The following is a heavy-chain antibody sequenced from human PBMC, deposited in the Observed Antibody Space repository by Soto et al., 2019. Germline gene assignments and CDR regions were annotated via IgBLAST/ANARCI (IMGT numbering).Heavy chain of an antibody. CDR2: IYHSGTT. D-gene: IGHD3-10*01. CDR1: GASISSGGYC. CDR3: ARGGQVTMVEGVILSYFLDG. J-gene: IGHJ6*02. V-gene: IGHV4-30-2*01. Sequence: QLQLQQSASGLVRPSQSLSLTCAVSGASISSGGYCWTWIRQTPGKGLELIGNIYHSGTTYYNPYLRSRVTILVDRSKTQFFLKLTSVAAADTAVYYCARGGQVTMVEGVILSYFLDGWGQGTTVTVSS.